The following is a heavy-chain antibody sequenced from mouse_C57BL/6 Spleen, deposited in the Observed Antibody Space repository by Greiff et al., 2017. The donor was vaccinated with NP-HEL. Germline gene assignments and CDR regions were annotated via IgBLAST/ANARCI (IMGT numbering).Heavy chain of an antibody. Sequence: VQLQQSGTELVKPGASVKLSCKASGYTFTSYWMHWVKQRPGQGLEWIGNINPSNGGTNYNEKFKSKATLTVDKSSSTAYMQLSSLTSEDSAVYYCARWYYGSSPWYFDVWGTGPTVTVSS. J-gene: IGHJ1*03. CDR1: GYTFTSYW. CDR2: INPSNGGT. D-gene: IGHD1-1*01. V-gene: IGHV1-53*01. CDR3: ARWYYGSSPWYFDV.